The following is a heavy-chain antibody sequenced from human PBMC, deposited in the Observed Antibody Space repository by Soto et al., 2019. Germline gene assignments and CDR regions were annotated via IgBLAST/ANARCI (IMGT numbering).Heavy chain of an antibody. Sequence: GASVKVSCKASGYTFTSYGISWVRQAPGQGLEWMGWISAYNGNTNYAQKLQGRVTMTTDTSTSTAYMELRSLRSDDTAVYYCARVEDIVLVPAAYYYYGMDVWGQGTTLTVSS. CDR2: ISAYNGNT. D-gene: IGHD2-2*01. CDR1: GYTFTSYG. CDR3: ARVEDIVLVPAAYYYYGMDV. V-gene: IGHV1-18*01. J-gene: IGHJ6*02.